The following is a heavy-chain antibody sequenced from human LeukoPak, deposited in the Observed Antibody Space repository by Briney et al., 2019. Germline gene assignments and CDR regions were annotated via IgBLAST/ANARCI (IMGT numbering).Heavy chain of an antibody. V-gene: IGHV1-46*01. CDR2: IHPRGGST. J-gene: IGHJ4*02. CDR3: VRVGGCGWYPYFDY. D-gene: IGHD6-25*01. CDR1: RYTFTRSY. Sequence: ASVKVSCKASRYTFTRSYIHSVRQAPGQGLEGMGIIHPRGGSTSYAQKFQGRVTITRDTSTSTGSMDMSKRTAEDTTTYYCVRVGGCGWYPYFDYWGEGTLVTVSS.